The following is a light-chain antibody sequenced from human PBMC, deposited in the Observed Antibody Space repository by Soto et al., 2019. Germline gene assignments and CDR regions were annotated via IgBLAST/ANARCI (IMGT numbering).Light chain of an antibody. Sequence: DIQMTQSPSTLSASVGDRVTITCRASQSISSWLAWYQQKSGKAPKLLIYKASSLESGVPSRFSGSGSGTEFTLTISSLPPDDFATYCAKQYDSYAWTFGQGTKVEFK. J-gene: IGKJ1*01. CDR2: KAS. CDR3: KQYDSYAWT. V-gene: IGKV1-5*03. CDR1: QSISSW.